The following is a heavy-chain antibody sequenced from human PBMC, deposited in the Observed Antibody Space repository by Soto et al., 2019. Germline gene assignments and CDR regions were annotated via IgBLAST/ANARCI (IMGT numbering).Heavy chain of an antibody. CDR3: AKASSVAGGSSTSLTNAY. CDR1: GYTFTGYY. Sequence: ASVKVSCKASGYTFTGYYMHWVRQAPGQGLEWMGWINPNSGDTKYADNFQGRVTMTGETYISTAYMELSSLTSDDTAMYYCAKASSVAGGSSTSLTNAYWGQGTLVTVSS. CDR2: INPNSGDT. V-gene: IGHV1-2*02. D-gene: IGHD6-19*01. J-gene: IGHJ4*02.